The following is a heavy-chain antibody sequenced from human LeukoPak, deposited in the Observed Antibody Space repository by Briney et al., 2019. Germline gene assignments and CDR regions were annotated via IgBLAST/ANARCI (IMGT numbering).Heavy chain of an antibody. J-gene: IGHJ5*02. Sequence: GGSLRLSCTGSGFTFSNYVMSWVRQAPGKRLEWVSGIRDSGDDTDYADSVKGRFTISRDNSKNTLFLQMNILRVQDTAVYYCVKVGGGGGWYWSPGGQGTLVTVSS. CDR2: IRDSGDDT. D-gene: IGHD6-19*01. V-gene: IGHV3-23*01. CDR1: GFTFSNYV. CDR3: VKVGGGGGWYWSP.